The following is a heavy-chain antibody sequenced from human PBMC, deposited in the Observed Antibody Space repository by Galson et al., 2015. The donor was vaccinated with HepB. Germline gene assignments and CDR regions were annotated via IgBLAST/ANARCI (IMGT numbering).Heavy chain of an antibody. CDR3: VRDGIYCSDVLCHPY. CDR2: ISPGSNNM. Sequence: SLRLSCAETRFPFSSYGLYCARQAPGKRLQGPSYISPGSNNMYYSDCVKGRFTVSRDNAKNSLYLQMNRLRAEDTAVYFCVRDGIYCSDVLCHPYWGQGTLVTVSS. J-gene: IGHJ4*02. D-gene: IGHD2-15*01. V-gene: IGHV3-48*04. CDR1: RFPFSSYG.